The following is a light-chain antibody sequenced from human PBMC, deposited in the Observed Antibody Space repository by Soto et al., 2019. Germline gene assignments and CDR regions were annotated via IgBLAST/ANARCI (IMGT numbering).Light chain of an antibody. CDR1: QSVSSSY. V-gene: IGKV3-20*01. J-gene: IGKJ2*01. CDR3: QQYNNSPEYT. CDR2: GAS. Sequence: EIVLTQSPGTLSLSPGERATLSCRASQSVSSSYLAWYQQKPGQAPRLLIYGASNRATDIPDRFSGSGSGIDFTLTISRLEPEDFAVYFCQQYNNSPEYTFGQGTKLEIK.